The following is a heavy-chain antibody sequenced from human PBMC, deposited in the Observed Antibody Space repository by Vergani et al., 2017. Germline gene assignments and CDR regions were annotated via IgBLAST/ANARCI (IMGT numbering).Heavy chain of an antibody. D-gene: IGHD6-19*01. Sequence: LQLQESGPGLVKPSETLSLTCTVSGGSISSSSYYWGWIRQPPGKGLEWIGSIYYSGSTYYNPSLKSRVTISVDTSKNQFSLKLSSVTAADTAVYYCARVSYSSPGNNWYFDLWGRGTLVTVSS. J-gene: IGHJ2*01. CDR1: GGSISSSSYY. V-gene: IGHV4-39*01. CDR2: IYYSGST. CDR3: ARVSYSSPGNNWYFDL.